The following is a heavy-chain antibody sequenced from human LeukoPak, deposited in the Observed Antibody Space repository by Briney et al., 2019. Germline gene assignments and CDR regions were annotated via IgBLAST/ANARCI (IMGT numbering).Heavy chain of an antibody. CDR3: TSLYSSDFDY. D-gene: IGHD5-18*01. CDR1: GFTFSSYE. V-gene: IGHV3-66*01. Sequence: PGGSLRLSCAASGFTFSSYEMNWVRQAPGKGLEWVSLIYPGGNTYYPDSVRGRFTISRDNSKNTLYPQMNSLRTEDTAVYYCTSLYSSDFDYWGQGTLVTVSS. J-gene: IGHJ4*02. CDR2: IYPGGNT.